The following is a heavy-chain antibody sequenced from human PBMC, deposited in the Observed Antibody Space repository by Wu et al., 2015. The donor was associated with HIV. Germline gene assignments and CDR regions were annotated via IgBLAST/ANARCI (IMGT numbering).Heavy chain of an antibody. CDR2: INPAGGSG. D-gene: IGHD3-3*02. CDR1: GYTFTTYY. V-gene: IGHV1-46*01. CDR3: ARELVLTFLEPDDAFDI. J-gene: IGHJ3*02. Sequence: QVQLVQSGAEVKKPGASVKLSCKASGYTFTTYYMHWVRQAPGQGLEWVGIINPAGGSGSYARKFQGRITMTGDTSTSTVFMELRRLRSDDTAVYYCARELVLTFLEPDDAFDIWGQGTMVTVSS.